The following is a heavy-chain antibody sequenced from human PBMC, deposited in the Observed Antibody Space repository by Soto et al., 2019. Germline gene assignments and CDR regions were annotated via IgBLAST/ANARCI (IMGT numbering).Heavy chain of an antibody. J-gene: IGHJ5*02. V-gene: IGHV1-18*01. Sequence: ASVKVSCKASGYTFTSYGISWVRQAPGQGLEWMGWISAYNGNTNYAQKLQSRVTMTTDTSTSTAYMELRSLRSDDTAVYYCASYPRGYCSGGSSYPMGPNWFDPWGQGTLVNV. CDR1: GYTFTSYG. D-gene: IGHD2-15*01. CDR3: ASYPRGYCSGGSSYPMGPNWFDP. CDR2: ISAYNGNT.